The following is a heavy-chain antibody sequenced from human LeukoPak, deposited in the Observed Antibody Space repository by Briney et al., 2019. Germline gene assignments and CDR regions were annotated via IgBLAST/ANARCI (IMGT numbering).Heavy chain of an antibody. V-gene: IGHV3-33*01. Sequence: YPGGSLRLSCAASGSTFSSYGMHWVRQAPGKGLEWVAVIWYDGSNKYYADSVKGRFTISRDNSKNTLYLQMNSLRAEDTAVYYCARDSDYDFWPIWGQGTMVTVSS. CDR3: ARDSDYDFWPI. J-gene: IGHJ3*02. D-gene: IGHD3-3*01. CDR1: GSTFSSYG. CDR2: IWYDGSNK.